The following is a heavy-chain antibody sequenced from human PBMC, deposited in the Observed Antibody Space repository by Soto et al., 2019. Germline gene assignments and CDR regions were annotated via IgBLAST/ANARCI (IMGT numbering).Heavy chain of an antibody. J-gene: IGHJ6*03. Sequence: QVQLVQSGAEVKKPGASVKVSCKASGYTFTSYAMHWVRQAPGQRLEWMGWINAGNGNTKYSQKFQGRVTITRDTSASTAYMELSSLRSEDTAVYYCARDSTLRYFDWLGRLKDYYYYMDVWGKGTTVTVSS. V-gene: IGHV1-3*01. CDR1: GYTFTSYA. CDR3: ARDSTLRYFDWLGRLKDYYYYMDV. CDR2: INAGNGNT. D-gene: IGHD3-9*01.